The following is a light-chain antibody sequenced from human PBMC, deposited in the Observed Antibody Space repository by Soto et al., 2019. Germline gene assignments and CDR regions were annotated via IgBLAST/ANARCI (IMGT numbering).Light chain of an antibody. J-gene: IGKJ2*01. V-gene: IGKV3-20*01. CDR2: GAS. CDR3: QQYGTSPHT. Sequence: EIVLTQSPGTLSLSPGERATLSCGASQSVNSNYLAWYQQKPGQVPRPLIYGASIRAACVPDRLSGSGSGTDFTLTISRLEPEDYAVYYCQQYGTSPHTFGQGTKLEI. CDR1: QSVNSNY.